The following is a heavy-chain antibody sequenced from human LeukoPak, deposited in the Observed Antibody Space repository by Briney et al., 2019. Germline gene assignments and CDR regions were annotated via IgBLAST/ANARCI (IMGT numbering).Heavy chain of an antibody. CDR1: GGSVSSTHY. D-gene: IGHD3-22*01. CDR2: IYYGGST. V-gene: IGHV4-39*07. Sequence: SETLSLTCTVAGGSVSSTHYWGWIRQPPGKGLEWIGSIYYGGSTYYNASLRSRVTTSVDTSKNQFSLKLSSVTAADTAVYYCARDSYYYDSSGYLFDYWGQGTLVTVSS. CDR3: ARDSYYYDSSGYLFDY. J-gene: IGHJ4*02.